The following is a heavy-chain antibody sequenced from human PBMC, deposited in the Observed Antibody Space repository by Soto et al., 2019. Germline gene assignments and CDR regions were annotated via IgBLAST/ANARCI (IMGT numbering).Heavy chain of an antibody. Sequence: QVQLVQSGAEVKKPGASVKVSCKPSGYTFTSYGIIWVRQAPGQGLEWMGWISAYNGNTKYAQKLQGRVTMTTDTSASTAYVELRSLRSDDTAVYYCARGPAITMVPGLLENPWERSDHWGQGTLVTVSS. V-gene: IGHV1-18*01. CDR2: ISAYNGNT. D-gene: IGHD3-10*01. J-gene: IGHJ5*02. CDR3: ARGPAITMVPGLLENPWERSDH. CDR1: GYTFTSYG.